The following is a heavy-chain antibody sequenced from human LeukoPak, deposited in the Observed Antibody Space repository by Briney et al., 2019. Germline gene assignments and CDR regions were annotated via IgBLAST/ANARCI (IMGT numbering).Heavy chain of an antibody. Sequence: ASVKVSCKSSGYTFTNYDINWVRQAPGQGLEWMGWMNPNSGNTGYAQNFQGRVTLIRDTSISTAYMELSGLTSEDTAIYYCARVRFEAYYYYAMDVWGQGTTVTVSS. CDR1: GYTFTNYD. CDR2: MNPNSGNT. J-gene: IGHJ6*02. V-gene: IGHV1-8*02. CDR3: ARVRFEAYYYYAMDV.